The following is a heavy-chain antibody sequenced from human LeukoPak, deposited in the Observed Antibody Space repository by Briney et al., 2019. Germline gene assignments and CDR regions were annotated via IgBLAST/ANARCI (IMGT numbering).Heavy chain of an antibody. D-gene: IGHD2-2*02. V-gene: IGHV1-69*13. CDR3: AGSRSIVVVPAAINDYYYYGMDV. CDR2: IIPIFGTA. J-gene: IGHJ6*02. Sequence: SVKVSCKASGGTFSSYAISWVRQAPGQGLEWMGGIIPIFGTANYAQKFQGRVTITADESTSTAYMELSSLRSEDTAVYYCAGSRSIVVVPAAINDYYYYGMDVWGQGTTVTVSS. CDR1: GGTFSSYA.